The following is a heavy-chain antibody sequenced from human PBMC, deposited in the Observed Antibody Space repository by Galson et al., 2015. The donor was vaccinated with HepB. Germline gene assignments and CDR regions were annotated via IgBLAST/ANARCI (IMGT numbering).Heavy chain of an antibody. J-gene: IGHJ4*02. D-gene: IGHD6-13*01. CDR2: ISYDGSNK. V-gene: IGHV3-30-3*01. CDR1: GFTFSSYA. CDR3: AREPAAAGTFFDY. Sequence: SLRLSCAASGFTFSSYAMHWVRQAPGKGLEWVAVISYDGSNKYYADSVKGRFTISRDNSKNTLYLQMNSLRAEDTAVYYCAREPAAAGTFFDYWGQGTLVTVSS.